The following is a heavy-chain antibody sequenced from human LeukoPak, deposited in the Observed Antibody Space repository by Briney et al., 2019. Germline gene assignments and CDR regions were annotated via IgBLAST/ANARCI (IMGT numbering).Heavy chain of an antibody. Sequence: PGGSLRLSCAASGFAVSSNYMSWVRQAPGKGLEWVSVIYSGGSTYYADSVEGRFTISRDNSKNTLYLQMNSLRAEDTAVYYCARDHSSYYFDSWGQGTLVTVSS. V-gene: IGHV3-66*01. D-gene: IGHD1-26*01. J-gene: IGHJ4*02. CDR3: ARDHSSYYFDS. CDR1: GFAVSSNY. CDR2: IYSGGST.